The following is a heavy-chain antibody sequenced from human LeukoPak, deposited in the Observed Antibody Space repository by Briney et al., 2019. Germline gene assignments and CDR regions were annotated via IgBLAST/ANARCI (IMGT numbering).Heavy chain of an antibody. D-gene: IGHD3-3*01. CDR1: GFIFRSYA. CDR2: ITANGDAT. V-gene: IGHV3-23*01. Sequence: GGSLRLSCVGSGFIFRSYAVTWVRQAPGKGLEWVSSITANGDATYYADSVKGRFTISRDDSKNTLYLQMSSLRAEDTAVYYCATFGVIVRNDYLDYWGRGALVAVSS. CDR3: ATFGVIVRNDYLDY. J-gene: IGHJ4*02.